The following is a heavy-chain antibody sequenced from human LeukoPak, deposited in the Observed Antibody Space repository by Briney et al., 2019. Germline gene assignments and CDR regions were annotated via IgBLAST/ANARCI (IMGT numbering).Heavy chain of an antibody. V-gene: IGHV3-53*01. CDR1: GFTVSSNY. CDR3: ARDGNWFDP. J-gene: IGHJ5*02. CDR2: IYSGGST. Sequence: GGSLRLSCAASGFTVSSNYMSWLRKAPGKGLEWVSVIYSGGSTYYEDSVKGRFTISRDNSKNTLYLQMNSLNAEDTAVYYCARDGNWFDPWGQGTLVTVSP.